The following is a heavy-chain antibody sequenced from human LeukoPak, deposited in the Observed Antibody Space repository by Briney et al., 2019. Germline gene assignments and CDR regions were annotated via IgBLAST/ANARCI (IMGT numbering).Heavy chain of an antibody. Sequence: PGGSLRLSCAASGFTFSSYGMHWVRQAPGKGLEWVAVISYDGSNKYYADSVKGRFTISRDNSKNTLYLQMNSLRAEDTAVYYCAKAVIGFDPWGQGTLVTVSS. J-gene: IGHJ5*02. CDR2: ISYDGSNK. V-gene: IGHV3-30*18. CDR3: AKAVIGFDP. CDR1: GFTFSSYG.